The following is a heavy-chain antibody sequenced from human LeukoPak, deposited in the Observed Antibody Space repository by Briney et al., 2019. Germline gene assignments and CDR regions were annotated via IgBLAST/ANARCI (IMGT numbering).Heavy chain of an antibody. CDR3: ARASDYYDSSGYRGAFDI. Sequence: SQTLPLTRTGSGGSILRGKYLGRYIRQPAGKGLEWIGRFYSGEHPPQNPSLKSRVPISADTAKNQVSLKMSSVTAADTAVYYCARASDYYDSSGYRGAFDIWGQGTMVTVSS. J-gene: IGHJ3*02. D-gene: IGHD3-22*01. CDR2: FYSGEHP. V-gene: IGHV4-61*02. CDR1: GGSILRGKYL.